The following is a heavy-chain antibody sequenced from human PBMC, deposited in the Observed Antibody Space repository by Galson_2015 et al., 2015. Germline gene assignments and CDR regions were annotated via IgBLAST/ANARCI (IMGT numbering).Heavy chain of an antibody. Sequence: QSGAEVKKPGESLKISCKGSGYSFASYWIGWVRQTPGKGLEWMGIIYPGDSDTKYSPSFQGQVTITVDRSISTAYLQWSSLKASDTAIYYCARVKYYDFWSGYYFEYWGQGTLVTVSS. D-gene: IGHD3-3*01. CDR3: ARVKYYDFWSGYYFEY. CDR1: GYSFASYW. CDR2: IYPGDSDT. V-gene: IGHV5-51*01. J-gene: IGHJ4*02.